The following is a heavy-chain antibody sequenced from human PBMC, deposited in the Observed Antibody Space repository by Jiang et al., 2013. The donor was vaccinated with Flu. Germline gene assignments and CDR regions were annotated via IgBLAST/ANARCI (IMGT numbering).Heavy chain of an antibody. J-gene: IGHJ5*02. D-gene: IGHD1-1*01. CDR1: GDSVSSNVAA. V-gene: IGHV6-1*01. Sequence: QTLSLTCAISGDSVSSNVAAWNWIRQSPSRGLEWLGRTYYRSKWLNDYAVSVRGRIIINADTSKNQFSLQLSSVTPEDTAVYYCARDLSATLHHWGQGTLVTVSS. CDR2: TYYRSKWLN. CDR3: ARDLSATLHH.